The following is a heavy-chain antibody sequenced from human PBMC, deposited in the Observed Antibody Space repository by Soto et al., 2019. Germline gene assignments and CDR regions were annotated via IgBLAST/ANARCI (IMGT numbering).Heavy chain of an antibody. Sequence: GGSLRLSCASSGFTFSSHIMSWVRQAQGKQLEWVSAISGSGGSTYYADSVEGRFTVSREDCKDTLYREMKSLSAEDTAGYYWSWIRQPPGKGLEWIGEINHSGSTNYNPSLKSRVTISVDTSKNQFSLKLSSVTAADTAVYYCARKGNWGKGTLVTVSS. CDR2: ISGSGGST. D-gene: IGHD1-26*01. CDR1: GFTFSSHI. J-gene: IGHJ4*02. V-gene: IGHV3-23*01. CDR3: SWIRQPPGKGLEWIGEINHSGSTNYNPSLKSRVTISVDTSKNQFSLKLSSVTAADTAVYYCARKGN.